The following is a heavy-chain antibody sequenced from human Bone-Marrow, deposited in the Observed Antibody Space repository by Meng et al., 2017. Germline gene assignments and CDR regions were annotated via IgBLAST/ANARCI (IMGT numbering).Heavy chain of an antibody. CDR3: ARVTTAMAYYFDY. J-gene: IGHJ4*02. CDR2: IYTSGST. V-gene: IGHV4-4*07. CDR1: GGSISSYY. Sequence: GSLRLSCTVSGGSISSYYWSWIRQPAGKGLEWIGRIYTSGSTNYNPSLKSRVTMSVDTSKNQFSLKLSSVTAADTAVYYCARVTTAMAYYFDYWGQGTLVTVSS. D-gene: IGHD5-18*01.